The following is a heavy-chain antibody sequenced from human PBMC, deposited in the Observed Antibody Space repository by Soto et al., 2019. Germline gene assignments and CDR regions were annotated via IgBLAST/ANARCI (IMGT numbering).Heavy chain of an antibody. D-gene: IGHD5-18*01. CDR3: ATLNRFGSDY. J-gene: IGHJ4*02. Sequence: GFLRLSCAASGXTFRNYCMHWVRQAPGKGLVLVSCTYTVGSGTTYAGYVKRRFTISRDKAKSTLYMKMNRLRAADTAVYYCATLNRFGSDYWGRGTLGTVSS. CDR1: GXTFRNYC. V-gene: IGHV3-74*01. CDR2: TYTVGSGT.